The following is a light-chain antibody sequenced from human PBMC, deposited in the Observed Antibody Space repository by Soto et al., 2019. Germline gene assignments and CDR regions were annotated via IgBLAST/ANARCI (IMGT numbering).Light chain of an antibody. CDR1: QGISNF. J-gene: IGKJ1*01. Sequence: DIQMTQSPSSLSASVGDTVTITCRASQGISNFLAWYQQKPGTVPKLLIYAASTLQSGVPSRFSGSGSGTDFVLTISSLQPEDVATYYCQKYKSAPRTFGQGTKVEI. CDR3: QKYKSAPRT. V-gene: IGKV1-27*01. CDR2: AAS.